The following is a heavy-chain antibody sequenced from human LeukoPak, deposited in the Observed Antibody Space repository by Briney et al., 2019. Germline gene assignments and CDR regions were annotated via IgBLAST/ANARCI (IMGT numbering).Heavy chain of an antibody. D-gene: IGHD6-6*01. J-gene: IGHJ4*02. CDR1: GFTFSSYA. CDR3: AKDVGLSIAARRAFDY. CDR2: ISAGGGST. V-gene: IGHV3-23*01. Sequence: GGSLRLSCVASGFTFSSYAMGWVRQAPGKGLEWVSAISAGGGSTYYADSVKGRFTISRDNSKNTVYLQMNSLRAEDTAIYYCAKDVGLSIAARRAFDYWGQGTLVTVSS.